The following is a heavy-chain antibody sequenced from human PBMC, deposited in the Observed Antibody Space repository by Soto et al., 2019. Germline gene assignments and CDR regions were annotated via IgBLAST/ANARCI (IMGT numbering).Heavy chain of an antibody. J-gene: IGHJ4*02. Sequence: EVQLLESGGGLVQPGGSLRISCAASGFTFSSYAMSWVRQAPGKGLEWLSTISGSGGSAYYADSVKGRFTITRDNCKNTLHLQMNSLRAEDTAVYYCAKASDYDDILTGLHWGQGTLVTVSA. V-gene: IGHV3-23*01. CDR1: GFTFSSYA. CDR3: AKASDYDDILTGLH. D-gene: IGHD3-9*01. CDR2: ISGSGGSA.